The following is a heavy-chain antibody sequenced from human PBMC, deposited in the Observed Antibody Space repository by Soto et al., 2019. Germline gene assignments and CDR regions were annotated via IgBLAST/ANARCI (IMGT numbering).Heavy chain of an antibody. D-gene: IGHD2-21*01. CDR1: GHTFTSYA. J-gene: IGHJ4*02. Sequence: ASVKVSCKASGHTFTSYAMHWVRQAPGQRLEWMGWINAGNGNTKYSQKFQGRVTVTRDTSASTAYMELSSLRSEDTAVYYCARANDCSGDCFSRPDDYWGQGTPVTVSS. CDR2: INAGNGNT. CDR3: ARANDCSGDCFSRPDDY. V-gene: IGHV1-3*01.